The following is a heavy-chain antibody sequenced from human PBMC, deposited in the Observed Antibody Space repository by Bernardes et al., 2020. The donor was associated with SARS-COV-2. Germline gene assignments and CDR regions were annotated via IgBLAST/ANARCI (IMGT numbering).Heavy chain of an antibody. J-gene: IGHJ4*02. Sequence: GALRLSCAASGFTFSGSAMHWVRQASGKGLEWVGRIRSKANSYATAYAASVKGRFAISRDDSKNTAYLQMNSLKTEDTAVYYCTRHIPVPAAKRTTDYWGQGTLVTVSS. CDR1: GFTFSGSA. V-gene: IGHV3-73*01. D-gene: IGHD2-2*01. CDR3: TRHIPVPAAKRTTDY. CDR2: IRSKANSYAT.